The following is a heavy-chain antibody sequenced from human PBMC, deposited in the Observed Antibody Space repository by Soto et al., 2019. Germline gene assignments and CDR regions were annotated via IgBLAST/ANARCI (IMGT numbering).Heavy chain of an antibody. J-gene: IGHJ4*02. Sequence: EVQLVESGGGLVQPGGSLRLSCAASGFTFSSYSMNWVRQAPGKGLEWVSYISSSGSTIYYADSVRGPFTISRDNAKNALYLQMNSLKDAYTAVYNCARAGYRGVDYWGQGTLVTVSS. V-gene: IGHV3-48*02. D-gene: IGHD5-12*01. CDR3: ARAGYRGVDY. CDR1: GFTFSSYS. CDR2: ISSSGSTI.